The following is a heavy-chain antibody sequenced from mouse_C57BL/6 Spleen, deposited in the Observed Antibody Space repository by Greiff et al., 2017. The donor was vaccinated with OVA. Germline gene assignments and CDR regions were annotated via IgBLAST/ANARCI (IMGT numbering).Heavy chain of an antibody. J-gene: IGHJ4*01. CDR1: GYSFTGYY. Sequence: EVQLQQSGPELVKPGASVKISCKASGYSFTGYYMNWVKQSPEKSLEWIGEINPSTGGTTYNQKFKAKATLTVDKSSSTAYMQLKSLTSEDSAVYYCAGHGVGYDDAMDDWGQGTSVTVSS. CDR2: INPSTGGT. CDR3: AGHGVGYDDAMDD. D-gene: IGHD2-2*01. V-gene: IGHV1-42*01.